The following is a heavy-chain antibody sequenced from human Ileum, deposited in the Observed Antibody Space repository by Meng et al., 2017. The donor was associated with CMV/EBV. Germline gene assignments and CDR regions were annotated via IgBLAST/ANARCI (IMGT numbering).Heavy chain of an antibody. CDR1: SGSVTSGDYC. CDR3: ARGGGIDF. J-gene: IGHJ4*02. CDR2: IYYRGST. Sequence: LSLTCTVSSGSVTSGDYCWSWIRQPPGKGLEWIGYIYYRGSTNYNPSLKSRVTISVGTSNNQFSLKLNSVTAADTAVYYCARGGGIDFWGQGTLVTVSS. D-gene: IGHD2-15*01. V-gene: IGHV4-61*08.